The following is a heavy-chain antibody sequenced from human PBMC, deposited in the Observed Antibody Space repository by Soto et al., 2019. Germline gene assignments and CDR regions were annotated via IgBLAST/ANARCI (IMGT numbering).Heavy chain of an antibody. J-gene: IGHJ4*02. V-gene: IGHV4-39*01. CDR2: IYYSGST. D-gene: IGHD2-2*02. Sequence: SETLSLTCTVSGGSISSSSYYWGWIRQPPGKGLEWIRSIYYSGSTYYNPSLKSRVTISVDTSKNQFSLKLSSVTAADTAVYYCARHTTTSCYIDYWGQGTLVTVSS. CDR3: ARHTTTSCYIDY. CDR1: GGSISSSSYY.